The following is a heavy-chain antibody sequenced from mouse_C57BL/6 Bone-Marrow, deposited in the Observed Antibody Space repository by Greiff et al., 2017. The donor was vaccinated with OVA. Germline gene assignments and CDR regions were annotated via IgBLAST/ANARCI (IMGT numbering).Heavy chain of an antibody. CDR1: GYTFTSYW. D-gene: IGHD1-1*01. CDR3: AREGDGSSSFAY. J-gene: IGHJ3*01. V-gene: IGHV1-55*01. CDR2: IYPGSGST. Sequence: QVQLQQSGAELVKPGASVKMSCKASGYTFTSYWITWVKQRPGQGLEWIGDIYPGSGSTNYNEKFKSKATLTVDTSSSTAYMQLSSLTSEDSAVYYCAREGDGSSSFAYWGQGTLVTVSA.